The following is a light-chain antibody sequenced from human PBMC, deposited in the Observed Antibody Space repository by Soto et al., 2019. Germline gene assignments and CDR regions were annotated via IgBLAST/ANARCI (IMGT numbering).Light chain of an antibody. CDR1: QSVSSN. J-gene: IGKJ1*01. V-gene: IGKV3-15*01. CDR3: QQYKKWPRT. CDR2: DAS. Sequence: IVSTQSPATLSVSPGERATLSVRASQSVSSNFAWYQQKPGQAPRLLIYDASTRATGIPARFSGSGSGTEFTLTISSLQSEDFAVYYCQQYKKWPRTFGHGTKVDIK.